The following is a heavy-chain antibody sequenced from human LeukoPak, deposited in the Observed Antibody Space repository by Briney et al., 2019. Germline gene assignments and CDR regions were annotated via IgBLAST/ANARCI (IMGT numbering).Heavy chain of an antibody. D-gene: IGHD3-16*01. CDR1: GLTFTNSW. Sequence: GGSLRLACAASGLTFTNSWMNWVRQSPGKGLEWVGRVKSKSGGGTTDYSSHASGRFTISRDDPKRTSYLHMNSLQTEDTAVYYCATGDGWGHTFDYWGQGALVTVSS. J-gene: IGHJ4*02. V-gene: IGHV3-15*05. CDR2: VKSKSGGGTT. CDR3: ATGDGWGHTFDY.